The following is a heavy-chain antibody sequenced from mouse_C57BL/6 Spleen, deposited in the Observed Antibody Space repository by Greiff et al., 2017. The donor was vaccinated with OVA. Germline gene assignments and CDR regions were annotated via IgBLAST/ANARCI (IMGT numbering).Heavy chain of an antibody. CDR2: IWSGGST. D-gene: IGHD2-1*01. CDR1: GFSLTSYG. V-gene: IGHV2-2*01. Sequence: VQLQQSGPGLVQPSQRLSIPCTVSGFSLTSYGVHWVRKSPGKGLEWLGVIWSGGSTDYNAAFISRLSISKDNSKSQVFFKMNSLQADDTAIYYCARTLLWYPYYFDYWGQGTTLTVSS. J-gene: IGHJ2*01. CDR3: ARTLLWYPYYFDY.